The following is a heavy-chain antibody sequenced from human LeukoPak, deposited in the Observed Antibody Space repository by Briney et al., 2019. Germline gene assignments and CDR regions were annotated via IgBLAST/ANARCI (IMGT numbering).Heavy chain of an antibody. CDR1: GYTFTSYY. D-gene: IGHD3-22*01. V-gene: IGHV1-46*01. CDR3: AREPEPYYYDSSGYYSPASAFDI. CDR2: INPSGGST. J-gene: IGHJ3*02. Sequence: ASVKVSCKASGYTFTSYYMRWVRQAPGQGLEWMGIINPSGGSTSYAQKFQGRVTITADESTSTAYMELSSLRSEDTAVYYCAREPEPYYYDSSGYYSPASAFDIWGQGTMVTVSS.